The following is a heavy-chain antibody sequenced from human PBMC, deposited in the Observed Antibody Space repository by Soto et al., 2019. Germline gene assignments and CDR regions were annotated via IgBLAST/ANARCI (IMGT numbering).Heavy chain of an antibody. V-gene: IGHV1-2*04. CDR3: ARGYCSGGSCYSDYYGMDV. J-gene: IGHJ6*02. CDR1: GYTFTGYY. D-gene: IGHD2-15*01. Sequence: GASVKVSCKASGYTFTGYYMHWVRQAPGQGLEWMGWINPNSGGTNYAQNFQGWVTMTRDSSISTSYMELSRLISDDTAVYYCARGYCSGGSCYSDYYGMDVWGQGTTVTVS. CDR2: INPNSGGT.